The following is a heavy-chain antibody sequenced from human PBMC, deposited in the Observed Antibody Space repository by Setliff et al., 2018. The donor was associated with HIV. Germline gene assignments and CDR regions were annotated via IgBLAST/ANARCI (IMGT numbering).Heavy chain of an antibody. CDR3: AKGRYYDILTGYPH. Sequence: GGSLRLSCAASGFTFDNYGMSWVRQVPGKGLEWVSGIDWSGGVTRYAESVKGRLIISRDNAKNSLYLQMNSLRAEDTALYYCAKGRYYDILTGYPHWGQGTLVTVSS. CDR1: GFTFDNYG. V-gene: IGHV3-20*04. CDR2: IDWSGGVT. J-gene: IGHJ4*02. D-gene: IGHD3-9*01.